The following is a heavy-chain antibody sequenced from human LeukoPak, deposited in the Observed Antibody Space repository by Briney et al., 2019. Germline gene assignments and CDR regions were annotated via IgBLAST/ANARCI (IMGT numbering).Heavy chain of an antibody. V-gene: IGHV3-33*01. CDR1: GFTFSSYG. D-gene: IGHD3-22*01. CDR3: ARGGDSSYYGDY. Sequence: PGRSLRLSCAASGFTFSSYGMHWVRQAPGKGLEWVAVMSYDGNNKYYADSVRGRFTISRDNSKNTLYLQMNSLRAEDTAVYYCARGGDSSYYGDYWGQGTLVTVSS. CDR2: MSYDGNNK. J-gene: IGHJ4*02.